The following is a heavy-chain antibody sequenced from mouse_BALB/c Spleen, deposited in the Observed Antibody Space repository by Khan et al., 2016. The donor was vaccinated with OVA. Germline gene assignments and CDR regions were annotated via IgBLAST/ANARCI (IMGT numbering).Heavy chain of an antibody. D-gene: IGHD1-2*01. J-gene: IGHJ4*01. V-gene: IGHV9-3*02. CDR2: INTNTGEP. CDR1: GYSFTNYG. Sequence: QIQLVQSGPELKKPGETVKISCKASGYSFTNYGMNWVKQAPGKGLKWMGWINTNTGEPSYAEEFKGRFAFSLETSAGTAYLQINNLKNEDTASYFCARRFRTAYPLYYYAMDYWGQGPSVTVSS. CDR3: ARRFRTAYPLYYYAMDY.